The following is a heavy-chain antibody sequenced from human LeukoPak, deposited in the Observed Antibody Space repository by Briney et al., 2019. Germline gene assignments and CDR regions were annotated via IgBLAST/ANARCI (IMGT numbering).Heavy chain of an antibody. Sequence: GESMKISYKGSGYSITSGYSFAVYWIGWVRQMPGKSLQWMGIVYPGDSDTGYSPSFQGQVTISVDTSISTAYLQWSSLKASDTAIYYCVRRGYCDGTGGCHSNPFGIWGQGTMVTVSS. D-gene: IGHD2/OR15-2a*01. J-gene: IGHJ3*02. CDR2: VYPGDSDT. V-gene: IGHV5-51*01. CDR3: VRRGYCDGTGGCHSNPFGI. CDR1: GYSITSGYSFAVYW.